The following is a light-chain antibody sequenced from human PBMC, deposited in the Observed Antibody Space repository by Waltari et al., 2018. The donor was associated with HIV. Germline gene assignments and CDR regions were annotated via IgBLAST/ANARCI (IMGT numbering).Light chain of an antibody. J-gene: IGLJ1*01. V-gene: IGLV2-11*01. CDR2: DLH. Sequence: QPPLTQSRSVSGHPGQSITISCTGTSIAVGANNYVSWYQQHPARAPNLLIFDLHRRPSGVPDRFSGSKSGNTASLTISGLQAEDEADYYCCSSAGRYTVVFGTGTKVTVL. CDR1: SIAVGANNY. CDR3: CSSAGRYTVV.